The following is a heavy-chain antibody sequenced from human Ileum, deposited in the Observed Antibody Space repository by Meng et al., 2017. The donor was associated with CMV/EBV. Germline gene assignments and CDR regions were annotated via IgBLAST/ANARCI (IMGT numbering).Heavy chain of an antibody. CDR1: FSLTSGPVG. CDR3: VHRKDYSGNWNGGSADF. CDR2: IYWDDDK. Sequence: FSLTSGPVGLGWIRQPTGKALEWLAFIYWDDDKRYNPSLKNRLTITKDAPKNQVALTVTNMDPADTATYYCVHRKDYSGNWNGGSADFWGQGALVTVSS. J-gene: IGHJ4*02. D-gene: IGHD1-1*01. V-gene: IGHV2-5*02.